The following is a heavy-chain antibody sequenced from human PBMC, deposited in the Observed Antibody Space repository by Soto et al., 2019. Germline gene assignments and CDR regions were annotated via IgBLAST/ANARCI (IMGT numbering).Heavy chain of an antibody. D-gene: IGHD1-26*01. CDR2: IPDDRSNK. J-gene: IGHJ6*02. Sequence: GGSLRLSCAASGFTFSSYAMDWVRKAPGKGLEWVAVIPDDRSNKYYADSINGRCTISRYNSKNTLYLQMNILRAEDTAVYYCSRGLSGTYWSLHYYYSYGMDVWGQGTTVTVSS. CDR3: SRGLSGTYWSLHYYYSYGMDV. CDR1: GFTFSSYA. V-gene: IGHV3-30-3*01.